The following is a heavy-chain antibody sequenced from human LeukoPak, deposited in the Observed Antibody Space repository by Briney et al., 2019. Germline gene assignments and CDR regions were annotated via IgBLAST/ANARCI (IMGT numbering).Heavy chain of an antibody. CDR2: INPNSGGT. CDR1: GYTFTGYY. J-gene: IGHJ5*02. D-gene: IGHD6-13*01. Sequence: ASVKVPCKASGYTFTGYYMHWVRQAPGQGLEWMGWINPNSGGTNYAQKFQGRVTMTRDTSISTAYMELSRLRSDDTAVYYCARVLRGIAAAGTRWFDPWGQGTLVTVSS. V-gene: IGHV1-2*02. CDR3: ARVLRGIAAAGTRWFDP.